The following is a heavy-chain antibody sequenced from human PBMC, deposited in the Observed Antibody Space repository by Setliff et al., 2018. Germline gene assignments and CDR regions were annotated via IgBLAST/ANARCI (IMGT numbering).Heavy chain of an antibody. D-gene: IGHD2-15*01. Sequence: SVKVSCKASGDSFSNYAISWVRQAPGQGLEWMGGIIPMFGTPAYTQKFQDRVTITTDESTSTAYMELSSLTSEDTAVYYCARSPAVLGIVYLDPWGQGTLVTVS. V-gene: IGHV1-69*05. CDR1: GDSFSNYA. CDR3: ARSPAVLGIVYLDP. J-gene: IGHJ5*02. CDR2: IIPMFGTP.